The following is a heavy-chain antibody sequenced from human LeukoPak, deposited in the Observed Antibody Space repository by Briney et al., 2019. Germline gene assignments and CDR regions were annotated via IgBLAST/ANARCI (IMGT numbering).Heavy chain of an antibody. CDR1: GYTFTSFG. CDR2: ISPYNGNT. Sequence: GASVKVSCKASGYTFTSFGITWVRQAPGQGLEWMGWISPYNGNTNYAQKFQGRVTMTRDTSTSTVYMELSSLRSEDTAVYYCARDPGDYGSGSYSAYYMDVWGKGTTVTISS. D-gene: IGHD3-10*01. CDR3: ARDPGDYGSGSYSAYYMDV. J-gene: IGHJ6*03. V-gene: IGHV1-18*01.